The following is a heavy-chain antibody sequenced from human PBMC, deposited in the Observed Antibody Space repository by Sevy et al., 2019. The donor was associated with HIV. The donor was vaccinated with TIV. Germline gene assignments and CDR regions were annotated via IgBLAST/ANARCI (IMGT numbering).Heavy chain of an antibody. V-gene: IGHV3-11*01. Sequence: GGSLRLSCAASGFTFSDYYMSWIRQAPGKGLEWVSYISSSGSTIYYADSVKGRFTISRDNAKNSLYLQMNSLRAEDTTVYYCARALGRAARPLGGWFDPWGQGTLVTVSS. CDR3: ARALGRAARPLGGWFDP. CDR1: GFTFSDYY. J-gene: IGHJ5*02. CDR2: ISSSGSTI. D-gene: IGHD6-6*01.